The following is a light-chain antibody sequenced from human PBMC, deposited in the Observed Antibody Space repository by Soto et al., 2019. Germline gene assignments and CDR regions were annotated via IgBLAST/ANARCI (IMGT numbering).Light chain of an antibody. CDR3: QSLGTGIQV. Sequence: QSVLTQSPSASASLGASVKLTCTLSSGYSTYAIAWHQQQSEKGPRFLMKINYDGTHSKGDGFFDRFSGSSSGAERHLTMSRLHSEDEADYYCQSLGTGIQVFGGGTQLTVL. J-gene: IGLJ3*02. CDR1: SGYSTYA. CDR2: INYDGTH. V-gene: IGLV4-69*01.